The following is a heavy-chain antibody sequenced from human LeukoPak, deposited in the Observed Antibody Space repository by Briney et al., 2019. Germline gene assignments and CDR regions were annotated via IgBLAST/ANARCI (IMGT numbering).Heavy chain of an antibody. V-gene: IGHV4-4*02. D-gene: IGHD3-3*01. Sequence: SETLSLTCAVSGGSISSSNWWSWVRPPPGKGLEWIGEIYHSGSTNYNPSLKSRVTISVDKSKNQFSLKLSSVTAADTAVYYCAREARFLEWLLYDYYYMDVWGKGTTVTVSS. CDR3: AREARFLEWLLYDYYYMDV. CDR1: GGSISSSNW. CDR2: IYHSGST. J-gene: IGHJ6*03.